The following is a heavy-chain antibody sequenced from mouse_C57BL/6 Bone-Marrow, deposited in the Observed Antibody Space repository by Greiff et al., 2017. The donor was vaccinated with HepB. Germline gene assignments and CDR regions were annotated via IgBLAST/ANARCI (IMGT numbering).Heavy chain of an antibody. D-gene: IGHD1-1*01. CDR2: IYPGSGST. J-gene: IGHJ4*01. CDR3: ARVPLSTVVAPYAMDY. Sequence: QVQLKQPGAELVKPGASVKMSCKASGYTFTSYWITWVKQRPGQGLEWIGDIYPGSGSTNYNEKFKSKATLTVDTSSSTAYMQLSSLTSEDSAVYYCARVPLSTVVAPYAMDYWGQGTSVTVSS. CDR1: GYTFTSYW. V-gene: IGHV1-55*01.